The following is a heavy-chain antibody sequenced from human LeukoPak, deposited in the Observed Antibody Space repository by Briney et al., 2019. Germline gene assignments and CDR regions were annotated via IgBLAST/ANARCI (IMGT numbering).Heavy chain of an antibody. V-gene: IGHV3-21*01. D-gene: IGHD3-22*01. Sequence: GGSLRLSCVASGYTFSSFSINWVRQAPGKGLEWVSSISVRSNYIYCADSVRGRFSISRDDARNSLYLQMDSLRGDDTAVYYCVRLRRNYDSSGYYYYYDYWGQGTLVTVSS. CDR2: ISVRSNYI. CDR3: VRLRRNYDSSGYYYYYDY. J-gene: IGHJ4*02. CDR1: GYTFSSFS.